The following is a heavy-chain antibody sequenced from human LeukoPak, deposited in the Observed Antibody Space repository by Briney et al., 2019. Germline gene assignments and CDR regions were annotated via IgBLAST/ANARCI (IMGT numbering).Heavy chain of an antibody. Sequence: SETLSLTCTVSGGSISSYYWSWIRQPPGKGLEWIGYIYYSGSTNYNPSLKSRVTISVDTSKNQFSLKLSSVTAADTAVYYCARGQSRGSGWYTPGRCWFDPWGQRTLVTVSS. CDR3: ARGQSRGSGWYTPGRCWFDP. J-gene: IGHJ5*02. CDR1: GGSISSYY. D-gene: IGHD6-19*01. CDR2: IYYSGST. V-gene: IGHV4-59*01.